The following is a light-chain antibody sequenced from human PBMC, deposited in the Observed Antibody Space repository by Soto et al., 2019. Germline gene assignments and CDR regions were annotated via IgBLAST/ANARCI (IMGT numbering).Light chain of an antibody. CDR2: GAS. J-gene: IGKJ3*01. V-gene: IGKV3-15*01. CDR3: QHYYNCPFA. Sequence: EIVMTQSPATLSVSPGERATLSCRASQSVSINLAWYQQRPGQAPRLVIYGASSRATGIPARFSGSGSGTEFTLTISSLQSEDFAVYYCQHYYNCPFAFGPGTKVDIK. CDR1: QSVSIN.